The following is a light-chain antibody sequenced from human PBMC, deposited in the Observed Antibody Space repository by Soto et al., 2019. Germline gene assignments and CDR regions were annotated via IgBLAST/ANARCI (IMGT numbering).Light chain of an antibody. CDR1: QSISSW. CDR3: QQLTCCPIT. Sequence: DIQMTQSTYTLSASLGDRFTITCLASQSISSWLAWYQQKAGLAPKLLIYAASSLQSGVPSRFSGSGSGTDFTLTITSLQPEDFRTYYCQQLTCCPITSGQVTRLEVK. V-gene: IGKV1-5*01. J-gene: IGKJ5*01. CDR2: AAS.